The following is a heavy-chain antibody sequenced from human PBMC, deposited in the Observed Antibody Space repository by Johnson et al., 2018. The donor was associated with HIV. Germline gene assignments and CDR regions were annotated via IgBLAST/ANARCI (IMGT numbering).Heavy chain of an antibody. CDR2: ISYDGSNK. V-gene: IGHV3-30-3*01. Sequence: VQLVESGGGVVQPGRSLRLSCAASGFTFSSYAMHWVRQAPGKGLEWVAVISYDGSNKYYADSVKGRFTISRDNSKNTLYLQINSLRAEDTAVYYCARDLLIAYCGGDCWDAFDIWGQGTMVTVSS. CDR3: ARDLLIAYCGGDCWDAFDI. D-gene: IGHD2-21*02. J-gene: IGHJ3*02. CDR1: GFTFSSYA.